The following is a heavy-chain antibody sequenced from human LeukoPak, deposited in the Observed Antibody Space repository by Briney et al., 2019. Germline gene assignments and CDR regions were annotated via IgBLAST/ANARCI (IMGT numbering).Heavy chain of an antibody. D-gene: IGHD1-26*01. Sequence: GGSLRLSCAASGFTFRNFGMHWVRQAPGKGLEWVSYISSSSNTIYYADSVKGRFTISRDNAKNSLYLQMNSLRAEDTAVYYCATESGTYSGTCFDYWGQGNLVTVSS. V-gene: IGHV3-48*01. J-gene: IGHJ4*02. CDR1: GFTFRNFG. CDR2: ISSSSNTI. CDR3: ATESGTYSGTCFDY.